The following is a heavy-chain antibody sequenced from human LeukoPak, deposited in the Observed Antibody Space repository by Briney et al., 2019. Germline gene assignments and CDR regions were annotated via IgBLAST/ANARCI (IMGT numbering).Heavy chain of an antibody. CDR3: TTYDYGDF. Sequence: GGSLRLSCAASGFTFSSYGMHWVRQAPGKGLEWVAVISYDGSNKYYADSVKGRFTISRDNSKNTLYLQMNSLRAEDTAVYYCTTYDYGDFWGQGTLVTVSS. CDR1: GFTFSSYG. V-gene: IGHV3-30*03. CDR2: ISYDGSNK. D-gene: IGHD1-14*01. J-gene: IGHJ4*02.